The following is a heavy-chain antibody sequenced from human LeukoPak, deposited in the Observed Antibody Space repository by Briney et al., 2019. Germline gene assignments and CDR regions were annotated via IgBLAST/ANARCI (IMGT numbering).Heavy chain of an antibody. D-gene: IGHD6-13*01. CDR1: GYTFTDYC. J-gene: IGHJ5*02. V-gene: IGHV1-2*02. CDR2: SNSNSGGT. Sequence: ASVKVFCKASGYTFTDYCMHWVRQAPGQGLEWMGWSNSNSGGTKYAQKFQGRVTMTRDTSISTVYMELSGLRSDDTAVYFCARVETVAAGRVGRFYPWGQGSLVTVSS. CDR3: ARVETVAAGRVGRFYP.